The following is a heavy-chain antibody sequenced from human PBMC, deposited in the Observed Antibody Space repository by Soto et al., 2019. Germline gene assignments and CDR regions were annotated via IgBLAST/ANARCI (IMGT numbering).Heavy chain of an antibody. D-gene: IGHD2-21*01. CDR2: IYYSGST. CDR3: ARNQLWMAYYYYYGMDV. J-gene: IGHJ6*02. CDR1: GGSISSSSYY. V-gene: IGHV4-39*01. Sequence: SETLSLTCTVSGGSISSSSYYWGWIRQPPGKGLEWIGSIYYSGSTYYNPSLKSRVTISVDTSKNQFSLKLSSVTAADTAVYYCARNQLWMAYYYYYGMDVWGQGNTVTVSS.